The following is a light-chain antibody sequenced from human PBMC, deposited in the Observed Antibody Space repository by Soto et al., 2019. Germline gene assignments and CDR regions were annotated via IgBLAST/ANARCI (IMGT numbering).Light chain of an antibody. Sequence: DIQMTQSPSSLSASVGDRVTITCQASQDIDNYLNWYQQKPGQAPKLLIYDASNLETGVPSRFSGRGSGTDFTFTISSLQPEDIATYYCQQYDKLPPYTFGHGTKLELK. CDR1: QDIDNY. CDR3: QQYDKLPPYT. V-gene: IGKV1-33*01. J-gene: IGKJ2*01. CDR2: DAS.